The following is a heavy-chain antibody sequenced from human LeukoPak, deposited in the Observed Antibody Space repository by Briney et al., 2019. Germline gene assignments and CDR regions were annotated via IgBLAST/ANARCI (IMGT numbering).Heavy chain of an antibody. J-gene: IGHJ4*02. CDR2: IIPIFGTA. D-gene: IGHD5-12*01. CDR3: ARRYGGYATVSGYFDY. V-gene: IGHV1-69*06. CDR1: GGTFSSYA. Sequence: PKASVKVSCKATGGTFSSYAISWVRQAPGQGLEWMGGIIPIFGTANYAQKFQGRVTITADKSTSTAYMELSSLRSEDTAVYYCARRYGGYATVSGYFDYWGQGTLVTVSS.